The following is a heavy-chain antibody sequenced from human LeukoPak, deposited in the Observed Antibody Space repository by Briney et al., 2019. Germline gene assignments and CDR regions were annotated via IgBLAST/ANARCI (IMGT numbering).Heavy chain of an antibody. D-gene: IGHD1-7*01. CDR2: INHSGST. Sequence: SETLSLTCTVYGGSFSGYYWSWIRQPPGKGLEWIGEINHSGSTNYNASLKSRVTISVDTSKNQFSLKLSSVTAADTAVYYCTRRRNYLSHFDYWGQGTMVTVSS. J-gene: IGHJ3*01. V-gene: IGHV4-34*01. CDR3: TRRRNYLSHFDY. CDR1: GGSFSGYY.